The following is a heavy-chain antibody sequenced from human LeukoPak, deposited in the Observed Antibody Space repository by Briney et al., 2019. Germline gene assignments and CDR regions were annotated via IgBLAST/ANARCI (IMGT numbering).Heavy chain of an antibody. D-gene: IGHD1-26*01. CDR1: GDSISTYY. V-gene: IGHV4-59*01. CDR3: ARLPLVGATYYYSDMDV. Sequence: PSETLSLTCTVSGDSISTYYWSWIRQPPGKGLEWIGYIYYSGSTSYNPSLKSRVTLSVDTSKNQFSLKLSSVTAADTAVYFCARLPLVGATYYYSDMDVWGQGTTVTLSS. J-gene: IGHJ6*02. CDR2: IYYSGST.